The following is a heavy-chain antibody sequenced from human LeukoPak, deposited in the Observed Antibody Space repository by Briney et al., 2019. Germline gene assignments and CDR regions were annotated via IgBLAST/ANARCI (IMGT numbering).Heavy chain of an antibody. CDR2: IYPGNSET. CDR3: ARLATMVGILAVAGSPYYYSGMDV. D-gene: IGHD6-19*01. CDR1: GYTFTTNW. Sequence: GESLKISCKASGYTFTTNWIGWVRQMAGKGLEWMGIIYPGNSETRYSPSFQGQVTMSADKTSSTAYLQRSSLKASDTAMYYCARLATMVGILAVAGSPYYYSGMDVWGQGTTVTVSS. V-gene: IGHV5-51*01. J-gene: IGHJ6*02.